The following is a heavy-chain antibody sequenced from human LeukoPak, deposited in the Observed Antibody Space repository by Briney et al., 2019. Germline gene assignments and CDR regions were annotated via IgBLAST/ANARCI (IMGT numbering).Heavy chain of an antibody. V-gene: IGHV3-30*02. Sequence: GGSLRLSCAASGFTFSSYGMHWVRQAPGKGLEWVAFIRYDGSNKYYADSVKGRFTISRDNSKNTLFLQVDSLRTDDTAVYYCAKDGGGADFFFDYWGQGTLVTVSS. CDR3: AKDGGGADFFFDY. J-gene: IGHJ4*02. CDR1: GFTFSSYG. CDR2: IRYDGSNK. D-gene: IGHD2-21*02.